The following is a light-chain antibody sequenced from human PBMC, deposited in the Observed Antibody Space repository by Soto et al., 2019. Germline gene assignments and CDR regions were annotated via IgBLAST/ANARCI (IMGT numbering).Light chain of an antibody. CDR1: QSVSRSY. V-gene: IGKV3-20*01. J-gene: IGKJ1*01. Sequence: EIVLTQSPGTLSLSPGERATLSCRASQSVSRSYLAWYQQKPGQAPRLLIYGASSRATGIPDRFSGSGSGTDFTLTISRLEPEDFAVYYCQQYGRSPRTFGQGTKVDI. CDR3: QQYGRSPRT. CDR2: GAS.